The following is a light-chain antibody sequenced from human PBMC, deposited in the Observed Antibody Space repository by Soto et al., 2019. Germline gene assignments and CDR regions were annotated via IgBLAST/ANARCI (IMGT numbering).Light chain of an antibody. Sequence: EIVLTQSPGTLSLSPGDRATLSCRASQSVSSNSLAWYQQKPGQAPRLLSYGASSRATGVPDRFTGSGSGTDFTLTISRLEPEDFVMYYCQHYGDSPRMFGQGTKVEI. J-gene: IGKJ1*01. V-gene: IGKV3-20*01. CDR1: QSVSSNS. CDR3: QHYGDSPRM. CDR2: GAS.